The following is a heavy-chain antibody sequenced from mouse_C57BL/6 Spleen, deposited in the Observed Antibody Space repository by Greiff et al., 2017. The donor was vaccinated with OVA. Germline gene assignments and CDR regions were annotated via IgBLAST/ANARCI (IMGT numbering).Heavy chain of an antibody. V-gene: IGHV1-69*01. CDR1: GYTFTSYW. J-gene: IGHJ2*01. CDR2: IDPSDSYT. Sequence: VQLQQSGAELVMPGASVKLSCKASGYTFTSYWMHWVKQRPGQGLEWIGEIDPSDSYTNYNQKFKGKSTLTVDKSSSTAYMQLSSLTSEDSAVYYCARSYDYGFDYWGQGTTLTVSS. CDR3: ARSYDYGFDY. D-gene: IGHD2-4*01.